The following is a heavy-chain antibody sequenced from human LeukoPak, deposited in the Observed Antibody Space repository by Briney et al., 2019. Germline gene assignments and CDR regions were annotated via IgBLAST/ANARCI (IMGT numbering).Heavy chain of an antibody. V-gene: IGHV3-53*01. CDR2: IYSGGST. Sequence: GGSLRLSCAASGFTVSSSYMSWVRQAPGKGLEWVSVIYSGGSTYYADSVKGRFTISRDNAKNSLYLQMSSLRAEDTAVYYCARDTPYYYDTSGYSDYWGQGTLVTVSS. J-gene: IGHJ4*02. CDR1: GFTVSSSY. CDR3: ARDTPYYYDTSGYSDY. D-gene: IGHD3-22*01.